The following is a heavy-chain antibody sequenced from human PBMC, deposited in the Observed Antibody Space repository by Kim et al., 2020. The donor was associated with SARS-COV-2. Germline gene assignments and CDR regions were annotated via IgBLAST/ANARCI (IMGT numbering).Heavy chain of an antibody. D-gene: IGHD4-17*01. V-gene: IGHV3-33*01. CDR1: GFTFSSFG. J-gene: IGHJ5*02. CDR2: IWGDGGNT. Sequence: GGSLRLSCAASGFTFSSFGLHWVRQAPGKGLEWVAVIWGDGGNTYYAGSVKGRFTISRDNSKNTLYLQMNSLRAEDTAVYYCTREYDYGDYRGGVLRFGPWGEGALVTVSS. CDR3: TREYDYGDYRGGVLRFGP.